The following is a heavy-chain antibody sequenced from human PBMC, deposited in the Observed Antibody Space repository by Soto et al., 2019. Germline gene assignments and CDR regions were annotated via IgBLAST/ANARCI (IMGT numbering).Heavy chain of an antibody. D-gene: IGHD2-2*01. CDR1: GFTFSIYS. J-gene: IGHJ4*02. Sequence: PGGSLRLSCSASGFTFSIYSMNWVRQAPGKGLEWVSSVSKSDYTYYSDSVKGRFTISRDNAKNSVSLQMNSLRAEDTAVYYCAREDSIIIPAVSDFWGQGTLVTVSS. V-gene: IGHV3-21*01. CDR2: VSKSDYT. CDR3: AREDSIIIPAVSDF.